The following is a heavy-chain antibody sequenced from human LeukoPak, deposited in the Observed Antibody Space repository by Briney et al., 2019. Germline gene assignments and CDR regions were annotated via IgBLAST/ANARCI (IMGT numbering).Heavy chain of an antibody. CDR1: GDSVARKGAA. D-gene: IGHD1-26*01. CDR3: ARSQGDMDV. V-gene: IGHV6-1*01. Sequence: SQTLSLTCAISGDSVARKGAAWNWIRQSPSIGLEWLGRTSYSSKWYNDYAVSVKSRITINADTSKNQFSLQLNSVTPEDTAVYYCARSQGDMDVWGKGTSVTVSS. CDR2: TSYSSKWYN. J-gene: IGHJ6*03.